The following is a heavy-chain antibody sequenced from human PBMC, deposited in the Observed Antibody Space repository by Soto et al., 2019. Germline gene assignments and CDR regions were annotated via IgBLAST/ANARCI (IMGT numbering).Heavy chain of an antibody. V-gene: IGHV5-51*01. J-gene: IGHJ4*02. CDR2: IYPGESDT. CDR1: GYSFTSYW. CDR3: ARHDCSSTSCTPFDY. D-gene: IGHD2-2*01. Sequence: GESLKISCKGSGYSFTSYWIGWVRQMPGKGLEWMGIIYPGESDTRYSPSFQGQVTISADKSISTAYLQWSSLKASDTSIYYCARHDCSSTSCTPFDYWGQGTLVTVSS.